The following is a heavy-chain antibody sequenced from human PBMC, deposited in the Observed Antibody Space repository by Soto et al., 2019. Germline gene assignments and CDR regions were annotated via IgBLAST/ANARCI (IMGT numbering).Heavy chain of an antibody. CDR1: GFTFSSYD. Sequence: PGGSLRLSCAASGFTFSSYDMHWVRQPTGERLEWVSAIGAGGDTYYADSVKGRFTISRDNAKNSLYLQMNSLRAEDTAVYYCALTYYDFWSGYSEIDYWGQGTLVTVSS. CDR2: IGAGGDT. CDR3: ALTYYDFWSGYSEIDY. J-gene: IGHJ4*02. V-gene: IGHV3-13*01. D-gene: IGHD3-3*01.